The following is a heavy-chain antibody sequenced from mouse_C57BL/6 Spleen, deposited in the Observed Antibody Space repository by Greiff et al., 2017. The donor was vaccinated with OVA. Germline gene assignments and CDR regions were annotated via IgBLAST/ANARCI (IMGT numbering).Heavy chain of an antibody. CDR2: IWSGGST. CDR1: GFSLTSYG. J-gene: IGHJ4*01. V-gene: IGHV2-2*01. CDR3: ARMDDGYYAYAMDY. D-gene: IGHD2-3*01. Sequence: VQLQQSGPGLVQPSQSLSITCTVSGFSLTSYGVHWVRQSPGKGLEWLGVIWSGGSTDYNAAFISRLSISKDNSKSQVFFKMNSLQAEDTAIYYCARMDDGYYAYAMDYWGQGTSVTVSS.